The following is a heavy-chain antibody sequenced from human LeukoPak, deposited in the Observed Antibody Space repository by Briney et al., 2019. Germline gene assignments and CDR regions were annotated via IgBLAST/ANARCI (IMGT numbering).Heavy chain of an antibody. J-gene: IGHJ4*02. Sequence: PGGSLRLSCAASGFTFSSYGMHWVRQAPGKGLEWVAVISYDGSNKYYADSVKGRFTISRDNSKNTLYLQMNSLRAEDTAVYYCAKDQHYYGSGSYSAVDYWGQGTLVTVSS. CDR1: GFTFSSYG. CDR3: AKDQHYYGSGSYSAVDY. CDR2: ISYDGSNK. V-gene: IGHV3-30*18. D-gene: IGHD3-10*01.